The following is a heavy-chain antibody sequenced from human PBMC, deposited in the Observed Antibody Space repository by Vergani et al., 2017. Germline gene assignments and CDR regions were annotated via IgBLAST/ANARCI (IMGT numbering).Heavy chain of an antibody. CDR1: GFTFSDYY. V-gene: IGHV3-11*05. CDR2: ISSSSSYT. Sequence: QVQLVESGGGLVKAGGSLRLSCAASGFTFSDYYMSWIRQAPGKGLEWVSYISSSSSYTNYADCVKGRFTISRDNAKNSLYLQMNSLRAEDTAVYYCARGRRYSSSWYGDFDYWGQGTLVTVSS. J-gene: IGHJ4*02. D-gene: IGHD6-13*01. CDR3: ARGRRYSSSWYGDFDY.